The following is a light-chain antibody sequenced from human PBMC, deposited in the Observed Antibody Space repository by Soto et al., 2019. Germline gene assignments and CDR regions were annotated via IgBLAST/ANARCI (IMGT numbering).Light chain of an antibody. CDR3: QQYCSSPWT. Sequence: FTQSPGTLSFSPGERATLSCRASHSVSSSYLAWYQQKPGQAPRLLIYGASSRATGIPDRFSGSGSGTDFTLTISSLEAEDFAVYYCQQYCSSPWTFGEGTKVDIK. CDR1: HSVSSSY. J-gene: IGKJ1*01. V-gene: IGKV3-20*01. CDR2: GAS.